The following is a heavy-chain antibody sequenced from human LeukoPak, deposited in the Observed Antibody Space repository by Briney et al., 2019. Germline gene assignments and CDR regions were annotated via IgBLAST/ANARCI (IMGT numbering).Heavy chain of an antibody. CDR3: ASWQGFDHYFDY. D-gene: IGHD3-9*01. CDR1: GFTFYTYS. V-gene: IGHV3-53*01. CDR2: IYSGGST. J-gene: IGHJ4*02. Sequence: GGSLRLSCAASGFTFYTYSMNWVRQAPGKGLEWVSVIYSGGSTYYADSVKGRFTISRDNSKNTPYLQMNSLRAEDTAVYYCASWQGFDHYFDYWGQGTLVTVSS.